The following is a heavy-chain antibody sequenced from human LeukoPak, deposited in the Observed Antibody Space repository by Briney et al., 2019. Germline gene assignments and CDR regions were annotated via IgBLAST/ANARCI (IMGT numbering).Heavy chain of an antibody. V-gene: IGHV4-59*11. CDR2: IYYSGST. J-gene: IGHJ4*02. CDR1: GGSISSHY. CDR3: ARGYDSSGYSYFDY. Sequence: SETLSLTCTVSGGSISSHYWSWIRQPPGKGLEWIGYIYYSGSTNYNPSLKSRVTISVDTSKNQFSLKLSSVTAADTAVYYCARGYDSSGYSYFDYWGQGTLVTVSS. D-gene: IGHD3-22*01.